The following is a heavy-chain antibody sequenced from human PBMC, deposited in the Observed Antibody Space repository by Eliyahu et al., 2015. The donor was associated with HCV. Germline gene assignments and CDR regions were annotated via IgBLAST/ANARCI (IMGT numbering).Heavy chain of an antibody. D-gene: IGHD6-19*01. J-gene: IGHJ5*02. CDR3: ASGGGGIAVAGTGGWFDP. CDR1: GGPIPTYY. Sequence: QVQLQESGPGLVKPSEPLSLTCPVPGGPIPTYYGXWIRQPPGKGLEWIGYIHYXGSTNYNPSPKSRVTISVDTSKNQFSLNLTSVTAADTAVYYCASGGGGIAVAGTGGWFDPWGQGTLVTVSS. CDR2: IHYXGST. V-gene: IGHV4-59*01.